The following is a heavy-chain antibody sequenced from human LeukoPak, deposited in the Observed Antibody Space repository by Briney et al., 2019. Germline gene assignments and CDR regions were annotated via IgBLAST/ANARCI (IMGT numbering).Heavy chain of an antibody. CDR2: ISDSGDNT. J-gene: IGHJ5*02. V-gene: IGHV3-23*01. D-gene: IGHD4-11*01. CDR1: GFTFSTYA. Sequence: GGSLRLSCAASGFTFSTYAMNWVRQAPGKGLEWVSLISDSGDNTYYADSVKGRFTISRDNSKNTVSLQMSSLRADDTAVYYCARAGATVTTNYFDPWGQGTPVTVSS. CDR3: ARAGATVTTNYFDP.